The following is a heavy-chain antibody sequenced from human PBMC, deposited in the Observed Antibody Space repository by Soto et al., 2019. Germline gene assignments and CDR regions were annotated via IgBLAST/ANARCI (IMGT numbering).Heavy chain of an antibody. CDR1: GGSISIVDYY. Sequence: LSLTCTVSGGSISIVDYYWSWIRQHPGKGLEWIGYIYYSGTTFYTPSLKSRLTTSVDTSQNQFSLMLSSVTAADTAVYYCARAAIYCSSTSCYTGAFDIWGQGTMVTVSS. CDR3: ARAAIYCSSTSCYTGAFDI. D-gene: IGHD2-2*02. V-gene: IGHV4-31*03. CDR2: IYYSGTT. J-gene: IGHJ3*02.